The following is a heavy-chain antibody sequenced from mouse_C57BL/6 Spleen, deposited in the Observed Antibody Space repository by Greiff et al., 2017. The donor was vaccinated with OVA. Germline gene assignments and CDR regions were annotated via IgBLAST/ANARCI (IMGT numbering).Heavy chain of an antibody. V-gene: IGHV1-64*01. CDR1: GYTFTSYW. J-gene: IGHJ2*01. CDR3: ARPYSGSSFDY. Sequence: QVQLQQPGAELVKPGASVKLSCKASGYTFTSYWMHWVKPRPGQGLEWIGMIHPNSGSTNYNEKFKSKATLTVDKSSSTAYMQLSSLTSEDSAVYYCARPYSGSSFDYWGQGTTLTVSS. D-gene: IGHD1-1*01. CDR2: IHPNSGST.